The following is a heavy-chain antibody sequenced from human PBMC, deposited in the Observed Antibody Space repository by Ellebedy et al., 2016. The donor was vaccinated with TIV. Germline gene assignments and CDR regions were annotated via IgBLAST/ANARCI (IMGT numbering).Heavy chain of an antibody. D-gene: IGHD2-15*01. CDR2: ISYDGSNK. CDR3: SRAVGGGWFDP. CDR1: GFNFSTYA. J-gene: IGHJ5*02. Sequence: PGGSLRLSCAASGFNFSTYAMNWVRQAPGKGPEWVAVISYDGSNKYYADSVKGRFTISRDNSKNTLYLQMNSLRPEDTAAYYCSRAVGGGWFDPWGQGTLVTVSS. V-gene: IGHV3-30*01.